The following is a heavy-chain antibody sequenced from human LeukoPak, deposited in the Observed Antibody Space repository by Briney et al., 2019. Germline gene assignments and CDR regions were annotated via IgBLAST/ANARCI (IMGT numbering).Heavy chain of an antibody. Sequence: GGSLRLSCAASGFTFSSYGMHWVRQAPGKGLEWVAAIWYDGSIQYYADSVKGRFTISRDNAKNSLYLQMNSLRGEDTAVYYCARLGSIAAAGTPDYWGQGTLVTVSS. CDR2: IWYDGSIQ. V-gene: IGHV3-33*01. D-gene: IGHD6-13*01. CDR1: GFTFSSYG. J-gene: IGHJ4*02. CDR3: ARLGSIAAAGTPDY.